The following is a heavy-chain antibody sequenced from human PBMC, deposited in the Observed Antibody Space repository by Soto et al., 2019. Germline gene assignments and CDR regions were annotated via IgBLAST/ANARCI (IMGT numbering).Heavy chain of an antibody. D-gene: IGHD3-10*01. CDR2: INHSGST. CDR1: GGSFSGYY. CDR3: ARVEYGSGLYGMDV. J-gene: IGHJ6*02. Sequence: SETLSLTCAVYGGSFSGYYWSWFRQPPGKGLEWIGEINHSGSTNYNPSLKSRVTISVDTSKNQFSLKLSSVTAADTAVYYCARVEYGSGLYGMDVWGQGTTVT. V-gene: IGHV4-34*01.